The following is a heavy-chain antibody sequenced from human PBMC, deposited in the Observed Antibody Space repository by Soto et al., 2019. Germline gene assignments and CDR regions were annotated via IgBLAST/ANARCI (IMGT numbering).Heavy chain of an antibody. Sequence: LVQSGGGLVPPGESLTVSCAPSQFSFSNYWMNWVRQAPGKALEWVANIKKDESETDYVDSVRGRFTIFRDNAKNLVYLQMRRLRVEDTAVYYCARSHTGDSAFRAFDIWGQGTVVTV. V-gene: IGHV3-7*03. CDR3: ARSHTGDSAFRAFDI. CDR2: IKKDESET. CDR1: QFSFSNYW. D-gene: IGHD2-21*02. J-gene: IGHJ3*02.